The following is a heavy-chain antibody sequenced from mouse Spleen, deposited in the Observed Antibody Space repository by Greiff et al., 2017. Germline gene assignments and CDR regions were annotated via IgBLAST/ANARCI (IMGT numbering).Heavy chain of an antibody. V-gene: IGHV14-4*01. CDR1: GFNIKDDY. D-gene: IGHD1-1*02. Sequence: EVQGVESGAELVRPGASVKLSCTASGFNIKDDYMHWVKQRPEQGLEWIGWIDPENGDTEYASKFQGKATITAATSSNTAYLQLSSLTSEDTAVYYCTTGGNLDYWGQGTTLTVSS. CDR3: TTGGNLDY. J-gene: IGHJ2*01. CDR2: IDPENGDT.